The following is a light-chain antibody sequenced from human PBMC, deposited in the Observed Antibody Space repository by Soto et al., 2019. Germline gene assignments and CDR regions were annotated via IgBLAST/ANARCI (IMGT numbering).Light chain of an antibody. CDR1: QSVLYNSNDRNY. CDR3: QQYYTTPWT. Sequence: DIGMTQSPDSLAVSLGERATINCKSSQSVLYNSNDRNYLAWFQQKPGQPPKLLIYWASTRESGVPDRFSGSGSGTDFTLTISSLQAEDVVVYYCQQYYTTPWTFGQGTKVEIK. J-gene: IGKJ1*01. V-gene: IGKV4-1*01. CDR2: WAS.